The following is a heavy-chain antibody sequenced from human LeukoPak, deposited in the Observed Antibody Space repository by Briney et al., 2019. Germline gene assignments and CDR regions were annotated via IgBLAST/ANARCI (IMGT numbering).Heavy chain of an antibody. J-gene: IGHJ4*02. CDR3: ARLEWELTVDS. Sequence: SETLSLTCSVSGGSVTNYYWGWIRQPPGKGLEWIGSIYYSGSTYYNPSLKSRVTISVDTSKNQFSLKLSSVTAADTAVYYCARLEWELTVDSWGQGTLVTVSS. D-gene: IGHD1-26*01. CDR2: IYYSGST. CDR1: GGSVTNYY. V-gene: IGHV4-39*01.